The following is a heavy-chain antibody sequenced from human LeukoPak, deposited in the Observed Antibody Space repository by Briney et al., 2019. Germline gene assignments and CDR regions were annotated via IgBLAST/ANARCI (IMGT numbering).Heavy chain of an antibody. Sequence: GGSLRLSCAASGFTFSSYAMHWVRQAPGKGLEYVSAISSNGGSTYYANSVKGRFTISRDNSKNTLYLQMGSLRAEDMAVYYCARVLAPGATEVYYYMDVWGKGTTVTVSS. J-gene: IGHJ6*03. CDR2: ISSNGGST. D-gene: IGHD1-26*01. CDR3: ARVLAPGATEVYYYMDV. V-gene: IGHV3-64*01. CDR1: GFTFSSYA.